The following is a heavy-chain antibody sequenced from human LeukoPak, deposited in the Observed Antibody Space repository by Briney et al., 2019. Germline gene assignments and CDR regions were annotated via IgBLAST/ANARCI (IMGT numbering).Heavy chain of an antibody. CDR3: AREYCSSTSCSWFDP. CDR2: INPNSGGT. J-gene: IGHJ5*02. CDR1: AYTFTFYY. D-gene: IGHD2-2*01. V-gene: IGHV1-2*02. Sequence: ASVTVSFTSSAYTFTFYYMHWVRQAHGQGLEWMGWINPNSGGTNYAQKFQGRVTMTRDTSISTAYMELSRLRSDDTAVYYCAREYCSSTSCSWFDPWGQGTLVTVSS.